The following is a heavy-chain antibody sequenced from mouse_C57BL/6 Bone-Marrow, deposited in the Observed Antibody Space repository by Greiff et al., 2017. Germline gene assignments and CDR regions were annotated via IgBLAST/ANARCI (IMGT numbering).Heavy chain of an antibody. CDR1: GYTFTDYY. CDR3: ARSTHLYAFYY. V-gene: IGHV1-76*01. J-gene: IGHJ2*01. D-gene: IGHD2-1*01. CDR2: IDPGLGNT. Sequence: QVQLQQPGAELVRPGASVKLSCKASGYTFTDYYINWVKQRPGQGLEWIARIDPGLGNTYYNEKFKGKATLTAEKSSNTAYMQLSSLTSEDSAVYFCARSTHLYAFYYEGRGTTPTVSA.